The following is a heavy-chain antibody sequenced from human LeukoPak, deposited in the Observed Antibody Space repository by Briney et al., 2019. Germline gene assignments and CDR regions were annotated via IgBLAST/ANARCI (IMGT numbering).Heavy chain of an antibody. CDR3: AKSGGSGLIDY. J-gene: IGHJ4*02. Sequence: PSETLSLTCTVSSYSISSHYYWGWIRQPPGKGLEWIGNIYHSGSTYYNPSLKSRVTISVDTSKNQFSLKLNSVTAADTAVYYCAKSGGSGLIDYWGQGTLVTVSS. CDR1: SYSISSHYY. D-gene: IGHD1-26*01. CDR2: IYHSGST. V-gene: IGHV4-38-2*02.